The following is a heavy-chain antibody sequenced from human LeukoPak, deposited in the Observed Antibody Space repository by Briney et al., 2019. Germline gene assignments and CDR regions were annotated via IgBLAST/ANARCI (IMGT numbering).Heavy chain of an antibody. V-gene: IGHV3-69-1*01. CDR3: AKGATPDY. CDR2: IVGSSST. CDR1: GFTFSNFA. Sequence: TTGGSLRLSCAASGFTFSNFAMTWVRQAPGKGLEWVSSIVGSSSTYYADSLKGRFTISRDNAKNSLYLQMNSLRAEDTAVYYCAKGATPDYWGQGTLVTVSS. J-gene: IGHJ4*02.